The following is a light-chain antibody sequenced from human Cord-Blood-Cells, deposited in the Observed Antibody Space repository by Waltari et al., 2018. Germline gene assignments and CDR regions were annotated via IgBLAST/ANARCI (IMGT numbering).Light chain of an antibody. Sequence: EIVLTQSPATLSLSPGERATLSCRASQSVSSYLAWYQQKPGQAPRLLIDDASNRATGIPARFSGSGSGTDFTLTISSLEPEDFAVYYWQQRSNWPPYTFGQGTKLEIK. V-gene: IGKV3-11*01. CDR1: QSVSSY. J-gene: IGKJ2*01. CDR3: QQRSNWPPYT. CDR2: DAS.